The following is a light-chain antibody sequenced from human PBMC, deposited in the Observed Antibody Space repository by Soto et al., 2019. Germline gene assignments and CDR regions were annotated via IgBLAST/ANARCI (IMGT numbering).Light chain of an antibody. CDR1: QSVTSDY. Sequence: EVVVTQSPGTLSLSPGERATLSCRASQSVTSDYLALYQQKPGQSPRLLMSGASRRATGVPYRFSGSGSGTDFTLTISRLEPEDFAVYYCQHYGHALWAFGQGTKVEIK. J-gene: IGKJ1*01. CDR2: GAS. CDR3: QHYGHALWA. V-gene: IGKV3-20*01.